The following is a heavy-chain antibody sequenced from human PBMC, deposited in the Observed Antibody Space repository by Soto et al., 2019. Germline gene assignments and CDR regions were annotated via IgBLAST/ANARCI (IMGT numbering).Heavy chain of an antibody. Sequence: PSDTLSLTFTGSSGSISSYYCIWILPPPGKGLEWIGYMYFRVSTNYNPSLKSRVTISVDTSKNQFSLKLSSVTAADTAVYYCARDRSGSYYPSFFEYWGQGILVTVSS. V-gene: IGHV4-59*13. CDR1: SGSISSYY. J-gene: IGHJ4*02. CDR2: MYFRVST. CDR3: ARDRSGSYYPSFFEY. D-gene: IGHD1-26*01.